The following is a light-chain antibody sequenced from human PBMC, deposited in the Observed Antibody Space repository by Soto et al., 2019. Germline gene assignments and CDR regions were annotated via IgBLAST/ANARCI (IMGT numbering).Light chain of an antibody. CDR3: QRYGISPYT. Sequence: EIVLTQSPDTLSLSPGDRATLSCRPSQSVPRTHLAWYQQRRGQAPRLLIYGASNRPGGIPDRFSGSGSGTDFTLTISSLESADFEVYYFQRYGISPYTFGQGTDLAIK. CDR1: QSVPRTH. CDR2: GAS. J-gene: IGKJ2*01. V-gene: IGKV3-20*01.